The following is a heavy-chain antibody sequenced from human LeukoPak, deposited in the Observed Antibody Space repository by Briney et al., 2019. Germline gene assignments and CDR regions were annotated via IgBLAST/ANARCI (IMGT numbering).Heavy chain of an antibody. Sequence: GSLRLSCAASAFTISSYGMTWVRQAPGKGLEWIGSIYYSGSTYYNPSLKSRVTISVDTSKNQFSLKLSSVTAADTAVYYCARGGYYYYYMDVWGKGTTVTVSS. CDR1: AFTISSYG. CDR2: IYYSGST. D-gene: IGHD3-16*01. V-gene: IGHV4-39*01. J-gene: IGHJ6*03. CDR3: ARGGYYYYYMDV.